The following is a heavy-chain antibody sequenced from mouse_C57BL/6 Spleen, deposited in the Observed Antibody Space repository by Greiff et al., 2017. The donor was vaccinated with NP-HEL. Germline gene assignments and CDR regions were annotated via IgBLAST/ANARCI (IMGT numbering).Heavy chain of an antibody. CDR1: GYTFTSYT. Sequence: VQLQQSGAELARPGASVKMSCKASGYTFTSYTMHWVKQRPGQGLEWIGYINPSSGYTKYNQKFKDKATLTADKSSSTAYMQLSSLTSEDSAVYYCAREDDWDVGFAYWGQGTLVTVSA. V-gene: IGHV1-4*01. CDR3: AREDDWDVGFAY. J-gene: IGHJ3*01. D-gene: IGHD4-1*01. CDR2: INPSSGYT.